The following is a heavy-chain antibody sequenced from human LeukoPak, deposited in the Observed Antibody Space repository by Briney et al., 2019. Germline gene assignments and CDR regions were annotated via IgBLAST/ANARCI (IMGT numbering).Heavy chain of an antibody. J-gene: IGHJ4*02. D-gene: IGHD2-2*01. CDR2: ISTSSSYI. Sequence: GGSPRLSCAASGFTFSSYSMNWVRQAPGKGLEWVSSISTSSSYIYYADSVKGRFTVSRDNAKKSLYLQMNSLRGEDTAVYYCAKESRPGSSTSCYDYWGQGTLVTVSS. CDR3: AKESRPGSSTSCYDY. CDR1: GFTFSSYS. V-gene: IGHV3-21*01.